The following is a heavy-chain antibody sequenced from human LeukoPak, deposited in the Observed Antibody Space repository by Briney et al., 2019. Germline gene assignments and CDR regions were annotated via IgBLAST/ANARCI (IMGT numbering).Heavy chain of an antibody. CDR1: GYTFIDYY. D-gene: IGHD3-3*01. CDR3: ARSKDRRFLEWLGTFDY. V-gene: IGHV1-46*01. J-gene: IGHJ4*02. CDR2: INPSGGST. Sequence: ASVKVSCKASGYTFIDYYMHWVRQAPGQGLEWMGIINPSGGSTNYAQKFQGRVTMTRDTSTGTVYMDLSSLRSEDTAVYYCARSKDRRFLEWLGTFDYWGQGTLVTVSS.